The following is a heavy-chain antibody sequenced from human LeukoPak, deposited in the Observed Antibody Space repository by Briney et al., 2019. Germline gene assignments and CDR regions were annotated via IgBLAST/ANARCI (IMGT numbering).Heavy chain of an antibody. CDR3: ARHGKRGITIFDY. CDR1: GGSISSYY. Sequence: SGTLSLTCTVSGGSISSYYWSWIWQPPGKGLEWIGYIYYSASTNYNPSLKSRVTISVDTSKNQFSLKLSSVTAADTAVYYCARHGKRGITIFDYWGQGTLVTVSS. CDR2: IYYSAST. D-gene: IGHD3-9*01. V-gene: IGHV4-59*08. J-gene: IGHJ4*02.